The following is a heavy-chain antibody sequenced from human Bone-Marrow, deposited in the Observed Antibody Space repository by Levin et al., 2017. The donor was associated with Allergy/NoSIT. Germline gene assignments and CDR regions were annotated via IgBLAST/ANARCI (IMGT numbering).Heavy chain of an antibody. CDR3: AKDFEEQQLVRFIDY. J-gene: IGHJ4*02. CDR2: ISYDGSNK. CDR1: GFTFSSYG. V-gene: IGHV3-30*18. D-gene: IGHD6-13*01. Sequence: PGGSLRLSCAASGFTFSSYGMHWVRQAPGKGLEWVAVISYDGSNKYYADSVKGRFTISRDNSKNTLYLQMNSLRAEDTAVYYCAKDFEEQQLVRFIDYWGQGTLVTVSS.